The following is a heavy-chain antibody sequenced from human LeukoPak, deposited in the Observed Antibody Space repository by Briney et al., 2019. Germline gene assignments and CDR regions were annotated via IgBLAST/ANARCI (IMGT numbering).Heavy chain of an antibody. CDR1: GYTFTTYG. D-gene: IGHD6-19*01. CDR2: MNPNSGNT. J-gene: IGHJ5*02. CDR3: ARGRGSGHKQNWFDP. Sequence: ASVKVSCKASGYTFTTYGINWVRQATGQGLEWMGWMNPNSGNTGYAQKFQGRVTMTRNTSISTAYMELSSLRSEDTAVYYCARGRGSGHKQNWFDPWGQGTLVTVSS. V-gene: IGHV1-8*01.